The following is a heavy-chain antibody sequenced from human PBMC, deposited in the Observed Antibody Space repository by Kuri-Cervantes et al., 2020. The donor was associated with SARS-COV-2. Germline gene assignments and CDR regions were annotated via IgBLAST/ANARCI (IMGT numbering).Heavy chain of an antibody. CDR1: GYTFTGYY. CDR2: INPNSGGT. D-gene: IGHD3-3*01. J-gene: IGHJ4*02. CDR3: ARLLFWSGFVDS. V-gene: IGHV1-2*04. Sequence: ASVKVSCKASGYTFTGYYMHWVRQAPGQGLEWMGWINPNSGGTNYAQKFQGWVTMTRDTSISTVYMELSRLRSDDTAMYYCARLLFWSGFVDSWGQGTLVTVSS.